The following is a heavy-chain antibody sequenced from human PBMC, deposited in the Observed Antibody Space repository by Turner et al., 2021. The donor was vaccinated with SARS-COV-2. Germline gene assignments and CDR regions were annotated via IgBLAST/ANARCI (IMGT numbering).Heavy chain of an antibody. J-gene: IGHJ1*01. CDR1: GFTFNNYW. CDR2: IKEDGSEK. CDR3: ARPYSSGWYINFIF. D-gene: IGHD6-19*01. Sequence: EVQLVESGGGLVKPGGSLRLSCAASGFTFNNYWMTWVRQAPGKGLEWVANIKEDGSEKYYVDSVKGRFTISRDYAKNSMYLQMNTLRAEDTAVYYCARPYSSGWYINFIFWGQGTLVTVSS. V-gene: IGHV3-7*01.